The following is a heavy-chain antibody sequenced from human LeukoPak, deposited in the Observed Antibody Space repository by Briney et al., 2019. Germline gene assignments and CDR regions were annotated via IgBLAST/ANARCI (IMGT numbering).Heavy chain of an antibody. CDR3: ARRQGCSTSSCPPDS. D-gene: IGHD2-2*01. CDR1: GYSFNTYW. V-gene: IGHV5-51*01. Sequence: RGESLKISCRGSGYSFNTYWIGWVRQMPGKGLEWMGIIYPGDSDTRYSPSFRGQVTMSADKSINTAYLQWSSLKASDTAMYFCARRQGCSTSSCPPDSWGQGTLGTVSS. CDR2: IYPGDSDT. J-gene: IGHJ4*02.